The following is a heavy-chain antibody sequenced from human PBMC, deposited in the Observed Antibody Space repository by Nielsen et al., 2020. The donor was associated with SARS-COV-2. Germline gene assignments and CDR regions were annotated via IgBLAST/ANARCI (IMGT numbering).Heavy chain of an antibody. CDR2: ISYDGSDK. CDR3: ARAEGSSSSGAVDC. V-gene: IGHV3-30*04. CDR1: GFTFGSYA. D-gene: IGHD6-6*01. J-gene: IGHJ4*02. Sequence: GGSLRLSCAGSGFTGFTFGSYAMHWVRQAPGKGLEWLAVISYDGSDKYHADSVKGRFTISRDNSKSTLYLQMNNLRREDTAVYYCARAEGSSSSGAVDCWGQGTLVTVSS.